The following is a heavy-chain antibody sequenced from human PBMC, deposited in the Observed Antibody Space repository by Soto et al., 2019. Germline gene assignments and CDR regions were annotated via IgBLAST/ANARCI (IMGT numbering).Heavy chain of an antibody. J-gene: IGHJ5*02. CDR1: GYTFTSYA. V-gene: IGHV1-3*01. CDR2: INAGNGNT. D-gene: IGHD3-10*01. CDR3: ARDHGSGSYYNVWCFDP. Sequence: ASVKVSCKASGYTFTSYAMHWVRQAPGQRLEWMGWINAGNGNTKYSQKFQGRVTITRDTSASTAYMELSSLRSEDTAVYYCARDHGSGSYYNVWCFDPWGQGTLVTVSS.